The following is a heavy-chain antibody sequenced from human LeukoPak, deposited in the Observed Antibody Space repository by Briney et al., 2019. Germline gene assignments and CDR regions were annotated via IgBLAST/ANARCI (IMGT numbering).Heavy chain of an antibody. CDR3: AKDATASPYFHWFDN. Sequence: GGSLRLSCAASGFTFSSYAMNWVRQAPGKGLEWVAGISSGDRTFHAESVKGRFTISRDKSKYTLYLQMNSLRAEDTAVYYCAKDATASPYFHWFDNWGQGTQVIVSS. CDR2: ISSGDRT. D-gene: IGHD3-9*01. CDR1: GFTFSSYA. V-gene: IGHV3-23*01. J-gene: IGHJ4*02.